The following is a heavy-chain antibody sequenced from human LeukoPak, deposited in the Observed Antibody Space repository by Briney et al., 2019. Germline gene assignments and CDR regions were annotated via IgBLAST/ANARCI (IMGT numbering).Heavy chain of an antibody. J-gene: IGHJ4*02. Sequence: GGSLRLSCAASGFTFSSYAMSWVRQAPGKGLEWVSAISASGGSTYYADSVKGRFTISRGNSKNTLYLQMNSLRAEDTAVYYCAKGRLALRSIDYWGQGTLVTVSS. CDR3: AKGRLALRSIDY. CDR2: ISASGGST. D-gene: IGHD3-3*01. CDR1: GFTFSSYA. V-gene: IGHV3-23*01.